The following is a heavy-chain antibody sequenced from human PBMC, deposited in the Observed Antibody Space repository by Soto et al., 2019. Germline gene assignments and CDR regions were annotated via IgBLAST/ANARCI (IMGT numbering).Heavy chain of an antibody. V-gene: IGHV4-39*01. Sequence: SETLFLTCTVSGDSIISSSYYWGWIRQPPGKGLEWIGSIYYSGSSYYNPSLKSRDTISVDTSNNQFSLTLSSVTAADSLAYYCARHVRIVADGTPIAPGWFNPWGQGTLVTVSS. CDR3: ARHVRIVADGTPIAPGWFNP. D-gene: IGHD6-13*01. CDR2: IYYSGSS. J-gene: IGHJ5*02. CDR1: GDSIISSSYY.